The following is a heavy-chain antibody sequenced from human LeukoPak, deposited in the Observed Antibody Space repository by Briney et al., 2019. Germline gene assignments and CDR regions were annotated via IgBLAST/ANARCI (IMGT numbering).Heavy chain of an antibody. V-gene: IGHV3-23*01. Sequence: GGSLRLSCAASGFTFSSYAMSWVRQAPGKGLEWVSAISGSGGSTYYADSVKGRFTISRDNAKNSLYLQMNSLRAEDTAVYYCARGDYDYVWGSYRYNYFDYWGQGTLVTVSS. J-gene: IGHJ4*02. CDR2: ISGSGGST. CDR1: GFTFSSYA. CDR3: ARGDYDYVWGSYRYNYFDY. D-gene: IGHD3-16*02.